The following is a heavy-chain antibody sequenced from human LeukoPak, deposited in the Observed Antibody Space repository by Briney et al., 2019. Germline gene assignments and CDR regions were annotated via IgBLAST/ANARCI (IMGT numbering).Heavy chain of an antibody. V-gene: IGHV3-64*01. Sequence: GGSLRLSCAASGFTFSSYAMHWVRQAPGKGLEYVSSISTGGGSTYYANSVKGRFTISGDNSKNTLYLQMGSLRPEDMAVYYCARAASYSYYEFGGQGTLVTVSS. J-gene: IGHJ4*02. D-gene: IGHD5-12*01. CDR3: ARAASYSYYEF. CDR1: GFTFSSYA. CDR2: ISTGGGST.